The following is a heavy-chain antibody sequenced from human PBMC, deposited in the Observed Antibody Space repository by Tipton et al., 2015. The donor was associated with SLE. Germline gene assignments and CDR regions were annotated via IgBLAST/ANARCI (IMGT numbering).Heavy chain of an antibody. Sequence: TLSLTCTIYRGSFNGYHWSWIRQLPGKGLEWIGSVHHVGTSYYRPSLKSRVTISLDTSKNQFSLKLTSVTAADTAVYYCAAHAAGRGGSSYWGQGTLVTVSS. D-gene: IGHD2-15*01. V-gene: IGHV4-34*01. CDR3: AAHAAGRGGSSY. CDR2: VHHVGTS. J-gene: IGHJ4*02. CDR1: RGSFNGYH.